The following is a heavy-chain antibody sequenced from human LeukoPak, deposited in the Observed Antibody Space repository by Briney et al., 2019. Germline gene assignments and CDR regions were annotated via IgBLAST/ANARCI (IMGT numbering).Heavy chain of an antibody. J-gene: IGHJ6*03. CDR3: ARHIGGGIEDMDV. CDR2: IYVTGT. D-gene: IGHD3-16*02. CDR1: GGSIGTYY. Sequence: PSETLSLTCTVSGGSIGTYYWSWVRQSPGTGLEWIGYIYVTGTRYNPYLQSRVTISVDRSRDQFFLKMTSVTAADTAVYYCARHIGGGIEDMDVWGRGTKVTVSS. V-gene: IGHV4-59*08.